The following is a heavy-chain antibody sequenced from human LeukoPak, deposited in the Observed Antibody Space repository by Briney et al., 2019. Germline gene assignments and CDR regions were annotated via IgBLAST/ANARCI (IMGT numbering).Heavy chain of an antibody. CDR3: ARGLGGAVRSWFDP. CDR1: GYTFTGYY. V-gene: IGHV1-2*02. CDR2: INPNSGGT. Sequence: ASVKVSCKASGYTFTGYYMHWVRQAPGQGLVWMGWINPNSGGTNYAQKFQGRVTMTRDTSISTAYMELSRLRSDDTAVYYCARGLGGAVRSWFDPWGRGTLVTVSS. J-gene: IGHJ5*02.